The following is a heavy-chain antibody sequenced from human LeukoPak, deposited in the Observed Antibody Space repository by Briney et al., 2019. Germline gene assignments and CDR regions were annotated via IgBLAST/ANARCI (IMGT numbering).Heavy chain of an antibody. V-gene: IGHV4-34*01. J-gene: IGHJ3*02. CDR2: INHSGST. CDR3: ARGFGKKDYDILTGYFLDAFDI. Sequence: SETLSLTCAVYGGSFSGYYWSWIRQPPGKGLEWIGEINHSGSTNYNPSLKSRVTISVGTSKNQFSLKLSSVTAADTAVYYCARGFGKKDYDILTGYFLDAFDIWGQGTMVTVSS. CDR1: GGSFSGYY. D-gene: IGHD3-9*01.